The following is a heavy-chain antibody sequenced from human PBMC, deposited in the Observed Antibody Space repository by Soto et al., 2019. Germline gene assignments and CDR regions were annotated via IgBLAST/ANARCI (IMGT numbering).Heavy chain of an antibody. D-gene: IGHD6-13*01. J-gene: IGHJ5*02. Sequence: ASVKVSCKASGYTFVNFDISWVRQAAGQGLEWLGWMNPGSGQTGYASKFQGRVAMTRDASKGTSHLELSSLTSGETAVYYCARMSSAGTLNWVDPWGQGTLVTVSS. CDR2: MNPGSGQT. V-gene: IGHV1-8*01. CDR1: GYTFVNFD. CDR3: ARMSSAGTLNWVDP.